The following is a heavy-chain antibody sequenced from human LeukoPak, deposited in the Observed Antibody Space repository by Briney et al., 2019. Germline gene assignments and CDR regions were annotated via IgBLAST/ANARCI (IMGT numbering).Heavy chain of an antibody. CDR2: ISYSGSA. J-gene: IGHJ5*02. V-gene: IGHV4-39*01. CDR3: ARHPDYSRFDP. CDR1: GGSISSSSYY. Sequence: PSETLSLTCTVSGGSISSSSYYWGWIRQPPGKGLEWIGSISYSGSAYYNPSLKSRVTISVDTSKNQFSLKLDSVTAADTAVYYCARHPDYSRFDPWGQGTLVTVSS. D-gene: IGHD4-11*01.